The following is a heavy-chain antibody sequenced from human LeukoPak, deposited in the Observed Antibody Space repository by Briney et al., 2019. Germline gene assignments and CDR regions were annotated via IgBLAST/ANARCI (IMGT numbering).Heavy chain of an antibody. CDR2: IYYSGST. J-gene: IGHJ3*02. D-gene: IGHD6-6*01. CDR3: ARELSTSSTAFDM. V-gene: IGHV4-59*12. Sequence: SETLSLTCTVSGGSISSYYWSWIRQPPGKGLEWIGYIYYSGSTNYNPSLKSRVTISVDTSKNQFSLKLSSVTAADTAVYYCARELSTSSTAFDMWGQGTMVTVSS. CDR1: GGSISSYY.